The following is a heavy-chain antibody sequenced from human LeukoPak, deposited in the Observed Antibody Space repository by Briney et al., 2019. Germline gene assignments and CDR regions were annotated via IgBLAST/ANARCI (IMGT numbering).Heavy chain of an antibody. V-gene: IGHV1-69*13. CDR3: ARDNYYDSSGYDY. CDR2: IIPIFGTA. J-gene: IGHJ4*02. Sequence: GASVKVSCKASGYTFTSYGISWVRQAPGQGLEWMGGIIPIFGTANYAQKFQGRVTITADESTSTAYMELSSLRSEDTAVYYCARDNYYDSSGYDYWGQGTLVTVSS. CDR1: GYTFTSYG. D-gene: IGHD3-22*01.